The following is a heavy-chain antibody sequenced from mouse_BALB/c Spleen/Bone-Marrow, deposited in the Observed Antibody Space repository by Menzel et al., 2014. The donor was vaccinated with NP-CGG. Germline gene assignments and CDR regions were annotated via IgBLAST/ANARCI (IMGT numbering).Heavy chain of an antibody. CDR1: GYTFTNYW. CDR3: ARDDGKYFDD. Sequence: VLLEQSGADLVKPGTSGKISCKASGYTFTNYWLAWVKQTPGQGLEWIGYISPVAGYTNYNENFKGKSTITADKSSFTEFMHLSSLTSEVSDVYCCARDDGKYFDDWGQGTPVTVSA. CDR2: ISPVAGYT. D-gene: IGHD2-1*01. V-gene: IGHV1-63*01. J-gene: IGHJ3*01.